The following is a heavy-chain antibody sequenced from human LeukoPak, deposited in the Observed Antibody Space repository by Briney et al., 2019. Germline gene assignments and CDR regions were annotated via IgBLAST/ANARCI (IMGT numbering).Heavy chain of an antibody. D-gene: IGHD3-3*01. J-gene: IGHJ4*02. CDR3: ARLWSGYRPPDY. CDR1: GGSISSRSFY. V-gene: IGHV4-39*01. CDR2: IYYSGST. Sequence: SETLSLTCTVSGGSISSRSFYWGWLRQPPGKGLEWIGSIYYSGSTFYNPSLKSRVTISVDTSKSQISLKLRSVTAADTAMYYCARLWSGYRPPDYWGQGTLVTVSS.